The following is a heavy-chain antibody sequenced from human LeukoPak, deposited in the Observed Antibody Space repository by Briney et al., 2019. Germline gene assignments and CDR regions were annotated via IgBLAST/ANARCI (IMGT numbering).Heavy chain of an antibody. J-gene: IGHJ4*02. CDR1: GLTFSSNF. CDR2: IYSGGRT. V-gene: IGHV3-66*01. D-gene: IGHD6-19*01. Sequence: GGSLRLSCAASGLTFSSNFMSWVRQAPGRGLEWVSVIYSGGRTDYADSVKGRFTISRDNSRNMLYLQMNSLRAEDTAIYYCAKDRVGAVADLFDYWGQGTLVTVSS. CDR3: AKDRVGAVADLFDY.